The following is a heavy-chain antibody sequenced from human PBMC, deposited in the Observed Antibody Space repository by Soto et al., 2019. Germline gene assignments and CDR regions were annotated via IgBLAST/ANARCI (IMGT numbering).Heavy chain of an antibody. V-gene: IGHV1-8*01. CDR3: ARGGLGVLAARWAYYYYYYMDV. D-gene: IGHD2-2*01. CDR1: GYTFTSYD. J-gene: IGHJ6*03. CDR2: MNPNSGNT. Sequence: GASVKVSCKASGYTFTSYDINWVRQATGQGLEWMGWMNPNSGNTGYAQKFQGRVTMTRNTSISTAYMELSSLRSEDTAVYYCARGGLGVLAARWAYYYYYYMDVWGKGTTVTVSS.